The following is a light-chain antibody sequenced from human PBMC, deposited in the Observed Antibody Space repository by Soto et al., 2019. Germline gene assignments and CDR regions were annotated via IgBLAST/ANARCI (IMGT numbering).Light chain of an antibody. CDR2: GAS. V-gene: IGKV3-15*01. J-gene: IGKJ1*01. Sequence: EIVMTQSPATLSVSPGETATLSCRASQSVSSNLAWYQQKPGQAPRLLIYGASTRATGIPARFSGSGSGTEFTLTISSLQSEDFAVYYCQQYNTWPQTFGQGTKVDIK. CDR3: QQYNTWPQT. CDR1: QSVSSN.